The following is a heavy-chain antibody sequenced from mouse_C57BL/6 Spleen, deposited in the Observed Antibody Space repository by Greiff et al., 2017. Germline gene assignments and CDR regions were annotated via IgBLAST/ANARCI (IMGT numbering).Heavy chain of an antibody. CDR2: INYDGSST. V-gene: IGHV5-16*01. CDR3: ARGGSPYYFDY. Sequence: EVKLMESEGGLVQPGSSMKLSCTASGFTFSDYYMAWVRQVPEKGLEWVANINYDGSSTYYLDSLKSRFIISRDNAKNILYLQMSSLKSEDTATYYCARGGSPYYFDYWGQGTTLTVSS. CDR1: GFTFSDYY. J-gene: IGHJ2*01.